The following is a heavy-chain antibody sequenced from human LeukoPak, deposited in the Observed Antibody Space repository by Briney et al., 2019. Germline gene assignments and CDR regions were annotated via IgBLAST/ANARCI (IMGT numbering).Heavy chain of an antibody. CDR1: GGSFSGYY. V-gene: IGHV4-34*01. CDR2: IDHSGST. J-gene: IGHJ4*02. D-gene: IGHD4-17*01. Sequence: PSETLSLTCAVYGGSFSGYYWSWIRQPPGKGLGWIGEIDHSGSTNYNPSLKSRVTISVDTSKNQFSLKLSSVTAADTAVYYCARYSNLLTVTKTAKVYYFDYWGQGTLVTVSS. CDR3: ARYSNLLTVTKTAKVYYFDY.